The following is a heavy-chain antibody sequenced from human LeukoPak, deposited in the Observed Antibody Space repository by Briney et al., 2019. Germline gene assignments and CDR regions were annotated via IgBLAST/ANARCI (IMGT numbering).Heavy chain of an antibody. CDR1: GFTFSSYG. Sequence: GGSLRLSCAASGFTFSSYGMHWVRQAPGKGLEWVAFIRYDGSNKYYADSVKGRFTISRDNSKNTPYLQMNSLRAEDTAVYYCAKETNLYDILTGYYRDWGQGTLVTVSS. CDR3: AKETNLYDILTGYYRD. V-gene: IGHV3-30*02. CDR2: IRYDGSNK. J-gene: IGHJ4*02. D-gene: IGHD3-9*01.